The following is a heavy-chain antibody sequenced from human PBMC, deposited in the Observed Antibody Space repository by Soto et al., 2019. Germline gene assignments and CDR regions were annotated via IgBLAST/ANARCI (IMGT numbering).Heavy chain of an antibody. CDR1: GGSFSGYY. Sequence: QVQLQQWGAGLLKPSETLSLTCAVYGGSFSGYYWSWIRQPPGKGLEWIGELNHSGSTNYNPSLKSRVTISVDTSKNQFSLKLSSVTAADTAVYYCARAMGRWMATSHSFDYWGQGTLVTVSS. V-gene: IGHV4-34*01. J-gene: IGHJ4*02. D-gene: IGHD5-12*01. CDR3: ARAMGRWMATSHSFDY. CDR2: LNHSGST.